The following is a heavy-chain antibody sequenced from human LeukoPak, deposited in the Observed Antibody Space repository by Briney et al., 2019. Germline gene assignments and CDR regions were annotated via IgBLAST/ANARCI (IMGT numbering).Heavy chain of an antibody. CDR3: AQEGN. J-gene: IGHJ4*02. CDR1: GFIFTANW. V-gene: IGHV3-7*01. Sequence: GGSLRLSCVASGFIFTANWMSWVRQAPGKGPEWVASIKEDGSEKYYGDSVGGRFTISRDDAKNSLYLQMNSLRVEDTAVYYCAQEGNWGQGTLVTVSS. CDR2: IKEDGSEK.